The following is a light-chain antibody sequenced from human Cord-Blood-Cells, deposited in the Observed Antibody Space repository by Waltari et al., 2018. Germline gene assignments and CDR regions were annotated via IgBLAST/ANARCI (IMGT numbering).Light chain of an antibody. CDR2: AAS. V-gene: IGKV1-27*01. CDR1: QGIGNG. CDR3: QQDNSVPFT. Sequence: TQPPSSLSPSVEDRLPITCRPSQGIGNGLAWYQQKPGKVPKLLIYAASTLQTGVPSRFSGSGSGTDFTLTISSLQPEDVATYYCQQDNSVPFTFGHGTKVDIK. J-gene: IGKJ3*01.